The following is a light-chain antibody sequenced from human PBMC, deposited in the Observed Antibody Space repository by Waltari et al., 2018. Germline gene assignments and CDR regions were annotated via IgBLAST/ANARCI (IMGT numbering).Light chain of an antibody. Sequence: VLLTQSPATLSVSPGERAILSCRASQTVSSTLAWYQQKPGQAPRLLIYGASTRATGIPARFSGSGSGTDFTLTISSLQSEDFAVYYCQQCNNWPYTFGQGTRLEIK. CDR2: GAS. V-gene: IGKV3-15*01. CDR3: QQCNNWPYT. J-gene: IGKJ2*01. CDR1: QTVSST.